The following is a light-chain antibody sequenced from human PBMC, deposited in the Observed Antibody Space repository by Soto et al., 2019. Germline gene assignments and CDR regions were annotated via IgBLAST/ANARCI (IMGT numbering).Light chain of an antibody. CDR2: GAS. CDR3: QQYGSSPPT. Sequence: VCTQDPSTLSLSPGERAPPSWRASQSVSSSYLAWYQQKPGQAPRLLIYGASSRATGIPDRFSGSGSGTDFTLTISRLEPEDFAVYYCQQYGSSPPTFGQGTKVDIK. V-gene: IGKV3-20*01. J-gene: IGKJ1*01. CDR1: QSVSSSY.